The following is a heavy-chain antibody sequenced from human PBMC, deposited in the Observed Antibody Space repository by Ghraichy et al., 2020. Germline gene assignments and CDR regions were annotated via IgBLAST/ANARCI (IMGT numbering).Heavy chain of an antibody. CDR1: GFTFSSYA. CDR3: ALGSRGGPYYFDY. CDR2: ISGSGGST. Sequence: GGSLRLSCAASGFTFSSYAMSWVRQAPGKGLEWVSAISGSGGSTYYADSVKGRFTISRDNSKNTLYLQMNSLRAEDTAVYYCALGSRGGPYYFDYWGQGTLVTVSS. J-gene: IGHJ4*02. D-gene: IGHD3-16*01. V-gene: IGHV3-23*01.